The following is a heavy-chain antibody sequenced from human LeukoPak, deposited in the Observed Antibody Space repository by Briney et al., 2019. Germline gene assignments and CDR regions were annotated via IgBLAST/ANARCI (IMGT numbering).Heavy chain of an antibody. CDR3: ARENAVVVVTAADAFDI. Sequence: GRSLRLSCAASGFTFSRSAIHWVRQAPGKGLEWVAVISCNGSNKFADSVKGRFTISRDNAKNSLYLQMNSLRAEDTAVYYCARENAVVVVTAADAFDIWGQGTMVTASS. CDR1: GFTFSRSA. V-gene: IGHV3-30*07. CDR2: ISCNGSNK. J-gene: IGHJ3*02. D-gene: IGHD2-21*02.